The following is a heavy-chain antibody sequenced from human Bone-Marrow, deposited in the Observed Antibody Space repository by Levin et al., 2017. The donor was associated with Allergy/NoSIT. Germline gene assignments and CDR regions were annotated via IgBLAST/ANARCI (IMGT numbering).Heavy chain of an antibody. CDR1: GGSISSSNW. J-gene: IGHJ5*02. Sequence: SETLSLTCGVSGGSISSSNWWNWVRQPPGKGLEWIGEIYHSGSTNYNPSLRSRVTISVDKSKNQVSLNLKSVTAADTAVYYCARVTGGCSSTSCYFDPWGQGTLVTVSS. CDR2: IYHSGST. CDR3: ARVTGGCSSTSCYFDP. D-gene: IGHD2-2*01. V-gene: IGHV4-4*02.